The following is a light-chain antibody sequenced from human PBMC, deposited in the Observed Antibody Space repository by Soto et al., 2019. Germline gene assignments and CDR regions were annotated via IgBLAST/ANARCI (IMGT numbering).Light chain of an antibody. CDR2: AAS. CDR1: QSISSY. V-gene: IGKV1-39*01. Sequence: DIQLTQSPSSLSASVRDRVTITCRAGQSISSYLNWYQQKPGKAPKFLVYAASSLQSGVPSRFSGSGSGTEFTLTISSLQPEDSATYYCQQSYSTPPSFGQGTKVDIK. J-gene: IGKJ1*01. CDR3: QQSYSTPPS.